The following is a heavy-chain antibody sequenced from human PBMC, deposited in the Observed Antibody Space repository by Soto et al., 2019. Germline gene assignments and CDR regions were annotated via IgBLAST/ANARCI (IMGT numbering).Heavy chain of an antibody. J-gene: IGHJ5*02. D-gene: IGHD2-8*01. Sequence: SETLSLTCAVYGGSFSGYYWSWIRQPPGKGLEWIGEINHSGSTNYNPSLKSRVTISVDTSKNQFSLKLSSVTAADTAVYYCAHGSVYKGNWFDPWGQGTLVTVSS. CDR2: INHSGST. CDR3: AHGSVYKGNWFDP. CDR1: GGSFSGYY. V-gene: IGHV4-34*01.